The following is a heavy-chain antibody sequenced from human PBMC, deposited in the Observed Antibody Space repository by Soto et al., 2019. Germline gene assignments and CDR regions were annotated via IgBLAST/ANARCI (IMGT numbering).Heavy chain of an antibody. CDR3: ARAPRDGYNSQYYYYYYGMDV. CDR1: GFTFSSYA. Sequence: QVQLVESGGGVVQPGRSPRLSCAASGFTFSSYAMHWVRQAPGKGLEWVAVISYDGSNKYYADSVKGRFTISRDNSKNTLYLQMNSLRAEDTAVYYCARAPRDGYNSQYYYYYYGMDVWGQGTTVTVSS. D-gene: IGHD5-12*01. V-gene: IGHV3-30-3*01. CDR2: ISYDGSNK. J-gene: IGHJ6*02.